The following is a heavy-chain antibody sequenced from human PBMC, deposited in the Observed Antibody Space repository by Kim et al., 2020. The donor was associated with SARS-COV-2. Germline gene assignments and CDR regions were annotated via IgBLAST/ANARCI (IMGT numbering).Heavy chain of an antibody. CDR2: I. Sequence: IGYAGSVKGRFTISRDNAKNSLYLQMNSLRAEDTALYYCAKEASGSYFDYWGQGTLVTVSS. CDR3: AKEASGSYFDY. V-gene: IGHV3-9*01. J-gene: IGHJ4*02. D-gene: IGHD3-10*01.